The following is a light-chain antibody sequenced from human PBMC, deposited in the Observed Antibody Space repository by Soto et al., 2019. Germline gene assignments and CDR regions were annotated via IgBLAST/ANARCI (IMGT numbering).Light chain of an antibody. CDR3: QQYGSSPYT. CDR1: QSVSSSY. Sequence: EIVLTQSPGTLSLSPGERATLSCRASQSVSSSYLAWYQQKPGQAPRLLLYGASSRATGIPDRFSGSGSGTDFTLTISRLEPADFAVYYCQQYGSSPYTFGQGTELVIK. V-gene: IGKV3-20*01. CDR2: GAS. J-gene: IGKJ2*01.